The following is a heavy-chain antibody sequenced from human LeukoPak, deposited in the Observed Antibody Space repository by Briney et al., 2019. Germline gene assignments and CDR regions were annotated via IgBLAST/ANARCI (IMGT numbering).Heavy chain of an antibody. CDR2: IRNKAYSYTT. CDR3: AGSMVS. CDR1: GFTFSDHH. V-gene: IGHV3-72*01. J-gene: IGHJ4*02. D-gene: IGHD2-8*01. Sequence: EGSLRISCAASGFTFSDHHMDWVCQAPGKGLEWVGRIRNKAYSYTTEYAASVAGSFTISSDDLNNCLYLQMYSLKTEATAVYFCAGSMVSWGQGALVTVSS.